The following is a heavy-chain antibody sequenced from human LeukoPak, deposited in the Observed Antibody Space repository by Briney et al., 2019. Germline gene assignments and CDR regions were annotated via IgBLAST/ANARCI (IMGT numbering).Heavy chain of an antibody. CDR1: GFTVSSNY. Sequence: GGSLRLSCATSGFTVSSNYMSWVRQAPGRGLEWVSVIYSGVTTYYADSVKGRFTVSRDSSKNTLYLQMNSLRAEDTAVYYCASGGRYSGSYSVVDYWGQGTLVTVSS. J-gene: IGHJ4*02. D-gene: IGHD1-26*01. CDR2: IYSGVTT. CDR3: ASGGRYSGSYSVVDY. V-gene: IGHV3-53*01.